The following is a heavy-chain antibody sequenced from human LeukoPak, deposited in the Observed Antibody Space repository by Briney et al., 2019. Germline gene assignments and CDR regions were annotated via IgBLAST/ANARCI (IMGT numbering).Heavy chain of an antibody. J-gene: IGHJ4*02. CDR2: ISYDGSNK. Sequence: GGSLRLSCAASGFTFSSYGLHWVRQAPGKGLEWVAVISYDGSNKYYADSVKGRFTISRDNSKNTLYLQMNSLRAEDTAVYYCARVRGSVAGPLLVRFDYWGQGTLVTVSS. D-gene: IGHD6-19*01. V-gene: IGHV3-30*03. CDR3: ARVRGSVAGPLLVRFDY. CDR1: GFTFSSYG.